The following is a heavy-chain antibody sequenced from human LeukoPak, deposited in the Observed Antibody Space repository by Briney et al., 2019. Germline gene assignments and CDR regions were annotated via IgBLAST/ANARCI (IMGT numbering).Heavy chain of an antibody. CDR1: GYTFTSYG. CDR3: ARDPRRYSSSWDFDY. D-gene: IGHD6-13*01. Sequence: GASVKVSCKASGYTFTSYGISWVRQAPGQGLEWTGWISAYNGNTNYAQKLQGRVTMTTDTSTSTAYMELRSLRSDDTAVYYCARDPRRYSSSWDFDYWGQGTLVTVSS. V-gene: IGHV1-18*01. CDR2: ISAYNGNT. J-gene: IGHJ4*02.